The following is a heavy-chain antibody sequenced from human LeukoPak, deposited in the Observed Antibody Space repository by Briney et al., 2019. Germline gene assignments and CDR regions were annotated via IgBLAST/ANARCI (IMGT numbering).Heavy chain of an antibody. CDR3: AKKLGSSWVDAFDI. D-gene: IGHD6-13*01. CDR2: IKQDESEK. V-gene: IGHV3-7*01. CDR1: GFTFSSNW. Sequence: GGSLRLSCAASGFTFSSNWMSWVRQAPGKGLEWVANIKQDESEKYYVDSVKGRFTISRDNAKNSLYLQMNSLRAEDTAVYYCAKKLGSSWVDAFDIWGQGTMVTVSS. J-gene: IGHJ3*02.